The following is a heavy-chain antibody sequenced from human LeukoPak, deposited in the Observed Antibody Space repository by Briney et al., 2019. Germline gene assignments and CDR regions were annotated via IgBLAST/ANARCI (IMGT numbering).Heavy chain of an antibody. J-gene: IGHJ4*02. CDR3: ATCIAAADTDAPFDY. CDR1: GYSFTSYW. V-gene: IGHV5-51*01. CDR2: IYPGDSDT. D-gene: IGHD6-13*01. Sequence: GESLKISCKGSGYSFTSYWIGWVRQMPGKGLEWMGIIYPGDSDTRYSPSFQGQVTISADKSISTAYLQWSSLKAPDTAMYYCATCIAAADTDAPFDYWGQGTLVTVSS.